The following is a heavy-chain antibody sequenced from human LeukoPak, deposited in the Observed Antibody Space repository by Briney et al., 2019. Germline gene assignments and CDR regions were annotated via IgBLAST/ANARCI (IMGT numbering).Heavy chain of an antibody. J-gene: IGHJ4*02. CDR3: AKGSGRPYYFDY. V-gene: IGHV3-23*01. D-gene: IGHD1-26*01. CDR2: ISATSGRT. CDR1: GFTFNNYA. Sequence: PGGSLRLSCAASGFTFNNYAMTWVRQAPGKGLEWVSAISATSGRTYYTDSVKGRFTISRDNSKNTLYLQMNSLRAEDTAVYYCAKGSGRPYYFDYWGQGTLVTVSS.